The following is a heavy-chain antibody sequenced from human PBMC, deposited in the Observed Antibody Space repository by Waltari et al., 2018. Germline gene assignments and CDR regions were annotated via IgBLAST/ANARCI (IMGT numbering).Heavy chain of an antibody. J-gene: IGHJ4*02. CDR3: ARDRGSYFFDY. CDR1: GGSISSYY. CDR2: IYTSGST. D-gene: IGHD1-26*01. V-gene: IGHV4-4*07. Sequence: QVQLQESGPGLVKPSETLSLTCTVSGGSISSYYWSWIRQPAGKGLEWIGRIYTSGSTNYNPSLKSRVTISRDNAKNSLYLQMNSLRAEDTAVYYCARDRGSYFFDYWGQGTLVTVSS.